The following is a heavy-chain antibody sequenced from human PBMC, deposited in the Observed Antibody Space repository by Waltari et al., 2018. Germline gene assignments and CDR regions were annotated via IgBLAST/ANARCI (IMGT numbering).Heavy chain of an antibody. CDR2: IIPILGIA. CDR1: GGTFSSYA. J-gene: IGHJ4*02. CDR3: ARAIWGGGYCSGGSCPDY. Sequence: QVQLVQSGAEVKKPGSSVKVSCKASGGTFSSYAISWVRQAPGQGLEWMGGIIPILGIANYAQKFQGRVTITGDKSTSTAYMELSSLGSGDTAVYYCARAIWGGGYCSGGSCPDYWGQGTLVTVSS. V-gene: IGHV1-69*10. D-gene: IGHD2-15*01.